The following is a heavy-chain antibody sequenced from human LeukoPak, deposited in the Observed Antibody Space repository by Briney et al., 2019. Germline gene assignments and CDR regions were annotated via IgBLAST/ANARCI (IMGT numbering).Heavy chain of an antibody. Sequence: ASVKVSCKTSGYTFIDYGISWVRQAPGQGLEWMGWISGYTGDTESAQNFRDRIAMTTDTSTSTAYLELRSLTSDDTAVYYCARTSSGWSWGRGTQVTVSS. V-gene: IGHV1-18*01. D-gene: IGHD6-19*01. CDR2: ISGYTGDT. CDR1: GYTFIDYG. J-gene: IGHJ4*02. CDR3: ARTSSGWS.